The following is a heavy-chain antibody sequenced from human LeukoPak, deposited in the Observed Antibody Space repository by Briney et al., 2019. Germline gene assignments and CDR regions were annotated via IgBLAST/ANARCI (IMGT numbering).Heavy chain of an antibody. CDR1: GFTFRTYS. D-gene: IGHD3-10*01. CDR3: AGRGSYSTPFDP. Sequence: GGSLRFSCAASGFTFRTYSMNWVRQAPGKGLEWVSSISSSSSYIYYADSVKGRFTISRDNAKNSLYLQMNSLRTEDTALYYCAGRGSYSTPFDPWGQGTLVTVSS. J-gene: IGHJ5*02. CDR2: ISSSSSYI. V-gene: IGHV3-21*01.